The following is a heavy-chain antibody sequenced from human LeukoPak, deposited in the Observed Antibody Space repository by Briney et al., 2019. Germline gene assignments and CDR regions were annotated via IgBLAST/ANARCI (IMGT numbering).Heavy chain of an antibody. CDR2: ISAYNGNT. CDR3: ARAVRGNWFDP. J-gene: IGHJ5*02. Sequence: ASVKVSCTASGYTFTSYGISWLRQAPGQGLEWMGWISAYNGNTNYAQKLQGRVTMTTDTSTSTAYMELRSLRSDDTAVYYCARAVRGNWFDPWGQGTLVTVSS. CDR1: GYTFTSYG. V-gene: IGHV1-18*01. D-gene: IGHD3-10*01.